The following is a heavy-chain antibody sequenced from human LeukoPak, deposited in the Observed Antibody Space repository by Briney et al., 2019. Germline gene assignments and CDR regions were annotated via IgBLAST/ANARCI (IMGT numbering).Heavy chain of an antibody. CDR2: ISAYNGNT. CDR3: ARDLWEGFYDSSGYYYRYPDY. D-gene: IGHD3-22*01. Sequence: ASVKVSCKASGYTFTSYAMHWVRQAPGQGLEWMGWISAYNGNTNYAQKLQGRVTMTTDTSTSTAYMELRSLRSDDTAVYYCARDLWEGFYDSSGYYYRYPDYWGQGTLVTVSS. J-gene: IGHJ4*02. CDR1: GYTFTSYA. V-gene: IGHV1-18*01.